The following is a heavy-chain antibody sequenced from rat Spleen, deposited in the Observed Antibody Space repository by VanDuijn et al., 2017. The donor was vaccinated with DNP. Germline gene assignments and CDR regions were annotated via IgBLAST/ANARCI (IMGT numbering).Heavy chain of an antibody. J-gene: IGHJ2*01. CDR2: ISPSGANT. Sequence: EVQLVESGGGLVQPGRSLKLSCEASRFTFSNYGMHWIRQAPTKGLEWVASISPSGANTYYRDSVKGRFTISRDNAKSTLYLQMDSLRSADTATYYCASDMYWGQGVMVTVSS. CDR3: ASDMY. V-gene: IGHV5-19*01. CDR1: RFTFSNYG.